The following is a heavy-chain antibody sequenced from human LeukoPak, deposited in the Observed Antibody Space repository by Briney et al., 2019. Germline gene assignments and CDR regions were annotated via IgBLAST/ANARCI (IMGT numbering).Heavy chain of an antibody. CDR3: ARAGDIVLMVYAVDPYYFDY. CDR2: VHPDTGYA. CDR1: GYPFTTYE. J-gene: IGHJ4*02. Sequence: ASVKVSCKTSGYPFTTYEINWVRQAAGQGLEWMGWVHPDTGYADYAQKFQGRVTMTSDTSISPAYMELSSLRSEDTAVYYCARAGDIVLMVYAVDPYYFDYWGQGTLVTVSS. D-gene: IGHD2-8*01. V-gene: IGHV1-8*01.